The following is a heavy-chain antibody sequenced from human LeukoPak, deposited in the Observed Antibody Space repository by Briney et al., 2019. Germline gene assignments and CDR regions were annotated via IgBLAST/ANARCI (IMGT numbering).Heavy chain of an antibody. CDR2: FDPEDGET. V-gene: IGHV1-24*01. CDR1: GYTLTELS. J-gene: IGHJ4*02. D-gene: IGHD3-22*01. CDR3: AREDYYDSSGYYSD. Sequence: EASVKVSCKVSGYTLTELSMHWVRQAPGKGLEWMGGFDPEDGETIYAQKLQGRVTMTTDTSTSTAYMELRSLRSDDTAVYYCAREDYYDSSGYYSDWGQGTLVTVSS.